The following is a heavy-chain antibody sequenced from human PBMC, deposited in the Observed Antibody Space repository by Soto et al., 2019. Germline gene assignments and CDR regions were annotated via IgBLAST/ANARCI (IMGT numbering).Heavy chain of an antibody. J-gene: IGHJ6*03. CDR2: IFHSGST. CDR3: ARGCTVTGGRQYYYHYMDV. Sequence: QVELQESGPGLVKPSGTLSLTCAVSSASITNHNWWSWVRQPPGKGLEWIGEIFHSGSTNYNPSLESRVTISVDKSKNQFSLDLSSMTAADTAVYYCARGCTVTGGRQYYYHYMDVWGKGTTVTVSS. CDR1: SASITNHNW. V-gene: IGHV4-4*02. D-gene: IGHD4-4*01.